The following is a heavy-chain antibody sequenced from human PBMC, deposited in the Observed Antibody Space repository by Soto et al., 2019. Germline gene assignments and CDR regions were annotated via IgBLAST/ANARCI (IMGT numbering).Heavy chain of an antibody. CDR3: ARDLRGAFDY. CDR1: GFTFSNYA. V-gene: IGHV3-23*01. J-gene: IGHJ4*02. Sequence: EVQLLESGGDLVQPGGSLRLSCAASGFTFSNYAMSWVRQAPGKGLEWITSVRGGGDLTYYADSVKGRFTISRDNSQNTISVQMYGLRAEDSAVYYCARDLRGAFDYWGQGTVVTVSS. D-gene: IGHD1-26*01. CDR2: VRGGGDLT.